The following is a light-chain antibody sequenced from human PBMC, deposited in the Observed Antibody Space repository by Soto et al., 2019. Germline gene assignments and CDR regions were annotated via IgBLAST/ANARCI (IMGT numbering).Light chain of an antibody. Sequence: IVMTQSPLSLPVTPGESASIYCRSSQILLHSNGYNYLDWYLQKPGQSPQLLIYLGSTRASGVPHRFSGSGSGTDFTLKISRVEAEDVGVYYCMQALQTESITVGPGTRLEIK. CDR2: LGS. CDR3: MQALQTESIT. J-gene: IGKJ5*01. V-gene: IGKV2-28*01. CDR1: QILLHSNGYNY.